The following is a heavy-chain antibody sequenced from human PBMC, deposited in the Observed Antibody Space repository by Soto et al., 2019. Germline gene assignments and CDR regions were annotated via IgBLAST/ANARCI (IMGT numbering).Heavy chain of an antibody. CDR3: ERTVWFGELS. J-gene: IGHJ5*02. CDR2: IYWDDDK. V-gene: IGHV2-5*02. D-gene: IGHD3-10*01. CDR1: GFSLSTSGVG. Sequence: QITLKESGPTLVKPTQTLTLTCTFSGFSLSTSGVGVGWIRQPPGKALEWLALIYWDDDKRYSPSLKSRLTTTTDTSKNQVVLTMTNMDPVDTATYYCERTVWFGELSWGQGTLVTVSS.